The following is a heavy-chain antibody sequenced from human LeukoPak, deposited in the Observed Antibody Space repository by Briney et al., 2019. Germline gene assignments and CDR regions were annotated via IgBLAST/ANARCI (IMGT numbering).Heavy chain of an antibody. D-gene: IGHD4-23*01. J-gene: IGHJ4*02. Sequence: AGGSLRLSCAASGSTFDDYAMHWVRQAPGKGLEWVSGISRNSGSIGYADSVKGRFTISRDNAKNSLYLQMNSLRAEDTAVYYCARGTVVDDYWGQGTLVTVSS. CDR3: ARGTVVDDY. CDR2: ISRNSGSI. V-gene: IGHV3-9*01. CDR1: GSTFDDYA.